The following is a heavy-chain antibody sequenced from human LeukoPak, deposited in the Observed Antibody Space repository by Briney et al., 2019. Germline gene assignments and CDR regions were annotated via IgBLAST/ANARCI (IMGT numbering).Heavy chain of an antibody. V-gene: IGHV3-15*01. J-gene: IGHJ4*02. Sequence: GGSLRLSCAASGFTFSNARMSWVRQAPGKRLEWVGRIKSKTEGGTTDYAAPVKGRFTISRDDSKNTLYLQMNSLKTEDTAVYYCTKYYYDSSAYYLGDYWGQGTLVTVSS. CDR2: IKSKTEGGTT. D-gene: IGHD3-22*01. CDR1: GFTFSNAR. CDR3: TKYYYDSSAYYLGDY.